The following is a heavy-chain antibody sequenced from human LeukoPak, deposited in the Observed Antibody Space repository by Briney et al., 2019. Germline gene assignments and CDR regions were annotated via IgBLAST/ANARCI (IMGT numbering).Heavy chain of an antibody. J-gene: IGHJ4*02. CDR3: ARDRAAMVIDY. CDR1: GFTFSDYY. Sequence: GGSLRLSCAASGFTFSDYYMSWVRQAPGKGLEWVSYISSSGSTIYYADSVKGRFTISRVNAKNSLYLQMNSLRAEDTAVYYCARDRAAMVIDYWGQGTLVTVSS. CDR2: ISSSGSTI. D-gene: IGHD5-18*01. V-gene: IGHV3-11*04.